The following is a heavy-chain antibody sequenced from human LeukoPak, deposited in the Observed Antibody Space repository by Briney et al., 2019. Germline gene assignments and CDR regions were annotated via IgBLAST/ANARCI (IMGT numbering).Heavy chain of an antibody. CDR3: AKSLSGSYPIDY. CDR1: GFTFTSYA. V-gene: IGHV3-23*01. D-gene: IGHD1-26*01. CDR2: ISGSGGST. J-gene: IGHJ4*02. Sequence: GGSLRLSCAASGFTFTSYAMSWVRQAPGKGLEWVSGISGSGGSTNYADSVKGRFAISRDNSKNTLYLQMNSLRAEDTAVYYCAKSLSGSYPIDYWGQGTLVTVSS.